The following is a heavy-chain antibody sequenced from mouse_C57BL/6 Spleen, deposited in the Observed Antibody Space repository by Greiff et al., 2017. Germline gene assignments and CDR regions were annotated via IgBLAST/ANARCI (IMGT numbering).Heavy chain of an antibody. CDR2: IYPSDSET. CDR1: GYTFTSYW. CDR3: ARGKYGAFDY. J-gene: IGHJ2*01. V-gene: IGHV1-61*01. Sequence: VQLQQPGAELVRPGSSVKLSCKASGYTFTSYWMDWVKQRPGQGLEWIGNIYPSDSETHYNQKFKDKATLTVDKSSSTAYMQLSSMTSEDSAVYYCARGKYGAFDYWGQGTTLTVST. D-gene: IGHD2-10*02.